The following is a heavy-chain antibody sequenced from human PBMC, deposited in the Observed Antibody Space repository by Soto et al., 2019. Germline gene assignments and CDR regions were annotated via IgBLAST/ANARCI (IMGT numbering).Heavy chain of an antibody. CDR2: INAGNGNT. J-gene: IGHJ4*02. CDR1: GYTFTSYA. D-gene: IGHD3-22*01. CDR3: AYYYDSSGYYQFDY. V-gene: IGHV1-3*01. Sequence: ASVKVSCKASGYTFTSYAMHWVRQAPGQRLEWMGWINAGNGNTKYSQKFQGRVTITRDTSASTAYMELSSLRSEDTAVYYCAYYYDSSGYYQFDYWGQGTLVTVSS.